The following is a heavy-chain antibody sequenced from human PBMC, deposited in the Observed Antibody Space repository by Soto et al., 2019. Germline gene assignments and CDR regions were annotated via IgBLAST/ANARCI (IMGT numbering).Heavy chain of an antibody. D-gene: IGHD5-12*01. CDR3: ATPTRDGYNYYFDY. CDR1: GFTFSNYV. J-gene: IGHJ4*01. V-gene: IGHV3-23*01. Sequence: GGSLRLSCAASGFTFSNYVMSWVRQAPGKGLEWVSTISSSSGYISYADSVKGRFIISRDNSKNTLYLQMNSLSAEDTAVYYWATPTRDGYNYYFDYWGQGTLVTVSS. CDR2: ISSSSGYI.